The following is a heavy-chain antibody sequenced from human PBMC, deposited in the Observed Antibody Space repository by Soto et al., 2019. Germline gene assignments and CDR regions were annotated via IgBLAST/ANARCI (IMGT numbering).Heavy chain of an antibody. CDR2: IYTTGSI. V-gene: IGHV4-4*07. CDR1: GDSTAIYY. J-gene: IGHJ5*02. Sequence: QVQLLESGPGLVKPSETLSLTCNVSGDSTAIYYWSWIRQSAGKGLEWIGRIYTTGSINYYPSLRSRVTMSRDSSKNQLFLSLTSVTAADTAVYYCVRDRLNWFDPWGQGVLVTVSS. CDR3: VRDRLNWFDP.